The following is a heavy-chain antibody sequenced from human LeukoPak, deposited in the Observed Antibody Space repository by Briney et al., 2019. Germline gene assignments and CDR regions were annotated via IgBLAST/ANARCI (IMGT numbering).Heavy chain of an antibody. V-gene: IGHV3-23*01. Sequence: SGGSLRLSCAASGYTFNNYNESWVRQAPGKGLEWVSTVTSSGDNTYYADSVKRRFTVSRHNSKNTLYLQMNSLRFEDTAVYHCARRTRMPAGDTRSFDYWGQGTLVTVSS. D-gene: IGHD2-2*01. CDR3: ARRTRMPAGDTRSFDY. J-gene: IGHJ4*02. CDR2: VTSSGDNT. CDR1: GYTFNNYN.